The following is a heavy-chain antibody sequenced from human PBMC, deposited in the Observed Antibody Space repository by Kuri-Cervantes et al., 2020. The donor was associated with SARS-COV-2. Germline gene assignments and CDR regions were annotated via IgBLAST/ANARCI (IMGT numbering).Heavy chain of an antibody. J-gene: IGHJ4*02. D-gene: IGHD4-17*01. Sequence: SLKISCAASGFTFSSYGMHWVRQAPGKGLEWVAVISYDGSNKYYADSVKGRFTISRDNSKNTLYLQMNSLRAEDTAVYYCARGNDYGEDFDYWGQGTLVTVSS. V-gene: IGHV3-30*03. CDR2: ISYDGSNK. CDR3: ARGNDYGEDFDY. CDR1: GFTFSSYG.